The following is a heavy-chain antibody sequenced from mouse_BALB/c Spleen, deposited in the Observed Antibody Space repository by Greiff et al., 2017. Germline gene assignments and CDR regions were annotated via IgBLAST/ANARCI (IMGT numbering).Heavy chain of an antibody. Sequence: QVQLKQSGAELMKPGASVKISCKATGYTFSSYWIEWVKQRPGHGLEWIGEILPGSGSTNYNEKFKGKATFTADTSSNTAYMQLSSLTSEDSAVYYCARRWITTVVATDYWGQGTTLTVSS. CDR2: ILPGSGST. V-gene: IGHV1-9*01. CDR3: ARRWITTVVATDY. J-gene: IGHJ2*01. CDR1: GYTFSSYW. D-gene: IGHD1-1*01.